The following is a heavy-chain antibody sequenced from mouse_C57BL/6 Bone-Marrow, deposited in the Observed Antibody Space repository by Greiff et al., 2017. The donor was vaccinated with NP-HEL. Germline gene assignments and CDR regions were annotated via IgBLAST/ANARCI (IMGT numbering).Heavy chain of an antibody. CDR3: ERYYWYFDV. CDR1: GFTFSSYA. CDR2: ISDGGSYT. J-gene: IGHJ1*03. Sequence: EVQLVESGGGLVKPGGSLKLSCEASGFTFSSYAMTWVLQTPEKRLEWVATISDGGSYTYYTDNVKGRFTISRENTKNNLYLHMSHLKSEDTAMYYCERYYWYFDVWGKGTTVTVSS. V-gene: IGHV5-4*01.